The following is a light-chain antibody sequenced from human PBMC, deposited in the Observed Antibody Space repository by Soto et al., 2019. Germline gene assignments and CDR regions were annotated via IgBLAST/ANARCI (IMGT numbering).Light chain of an antibody. CDR1: QTISSW. CDR2: KAS. V-gene: IGKV1-5*03. CDR3: QDYNSYSEA. Sequence: DIQLTQSPSTLSGSVGARVTITCRASQTISSWLAWYQKKPGKAPKLLIYKASTLKSGVPSRCSGSGSWTEFTLTISSLQPDDFATYYCQDYNSYSEAFGQGTKVERK. J-gene: IGKJ1*01.